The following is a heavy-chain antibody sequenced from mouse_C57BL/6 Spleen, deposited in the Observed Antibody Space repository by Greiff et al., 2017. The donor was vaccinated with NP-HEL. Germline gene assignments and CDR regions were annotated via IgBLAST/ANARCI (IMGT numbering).Heavy chain of an antibody. D-gene: IGHD5-1-1*01. V-gene: IGHV1-31*01. Sequence: VHVKQSEPELVKPGASMKISCKASGYSFTGYYMHWVRQSHGNILDWIGYIYHYNSVSSYNQSFKGKATLTVDKSSSPVYMELRSLTSEDSAVYYCAIPLYYAMDYWGQGTSVTVSS. CDR1: GYSFTGYY. CDR2: IYHYNSVS. J-gene: IGHJ4*01. CDR3: AIPLYYAMDY.